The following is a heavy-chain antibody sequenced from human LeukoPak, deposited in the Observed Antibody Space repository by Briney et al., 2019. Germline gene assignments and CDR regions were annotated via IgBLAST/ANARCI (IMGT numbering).Heavy chain of an antibody. CDR3: ARVRSGSGWTHHYYYMDV. V-gene: IGHV4-39*07. D-gene: IGHD6-19*01. CDR1: SGSISTSNYY. Sequence: PSETLSLTCTVSSGSISTSNYYWGWVRQPPGKALEWIGNIFYSGSTYYSPSLKSRVTISLDTSRNQFSLKLSSVTAADTAVYYCARVRSGSGWTHHYYYMDVWGTGTTVTVSS. J-gene: IGHJ6*03. CDR2: IFYSGST.